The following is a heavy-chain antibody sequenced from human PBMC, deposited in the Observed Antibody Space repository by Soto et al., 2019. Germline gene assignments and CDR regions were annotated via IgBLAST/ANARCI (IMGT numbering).Heavy chain of an antibody. Sequence: QVQPMQSGAEVKKPGSSVKVSCKASGGSFSSYAINWVRQAPGQGLEWMGGIIPMFGTPNYAQKFQGRVTITADESTNTAYMELGSLRSEDTAVYYCARVIGGSGWYGSFGSWGQGTLVTVSS. CDR3: ARVIGGSGWYGSFGS. CDR1: GGSFSSYA. CDR2: IIPMFGTP. V-gene: IGHV1-69*01. J-gene: IGHJ4*02. D-gene: IGHD6-19*01.